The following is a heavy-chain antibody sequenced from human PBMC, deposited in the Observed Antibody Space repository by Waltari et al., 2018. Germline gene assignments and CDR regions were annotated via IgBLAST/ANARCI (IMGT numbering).Heavy chain of an antibody. Sequence: EVQLVEAGGGLVQPGGPLRLSCPALVFTFRGYWMRWARQDPGEGMEWVDNKKEDGSEKYYVDSVKSRFTISRDNAKNSLYLQMNSLRAEDTAVYYCARGPRGYWYFDLWGRGTLVTVSS. J-gene: IGHJ2*01. V-gene: IGHV3-7*01. CDR3: ARGPRGYWYFDL. CDR2: KKEDGSEK. CDR1: VFTFRGYW.